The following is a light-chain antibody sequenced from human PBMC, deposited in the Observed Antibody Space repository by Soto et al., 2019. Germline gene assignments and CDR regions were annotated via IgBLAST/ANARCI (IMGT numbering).Light chain of an antibody. CDR1: QSVDNN. Sequence: EVVLTQSPVTLSASPGESATLSCRASQSVDNNVAWYQQKPGQPPRLLIYDSTNRAAGIPARFSGSRSGTDFTLTISSVEPEDFAMYYCHQRNQFGQGTRLEIK. CDR2: DST. J-gene: IGKJ5*01. CDR3: HQRNQ. V-gene: IGKV3D-11*03.